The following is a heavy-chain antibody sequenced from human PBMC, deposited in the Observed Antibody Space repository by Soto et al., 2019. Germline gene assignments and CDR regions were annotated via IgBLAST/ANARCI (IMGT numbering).Heavy chain of an antibody. Sequence: ASVKVSCKASGYTFTSYGISWVRQAPGQGLEWMGWISAYNGNTNYAQKLQGRVTMTTDTSTSTAYMELSSLRSEDTAVHYCARDPEEAARPAGGYYYYYGMDVWGQGTTVTVSS. CDR1: GYTFTSYG. D-gene: IGHD6-6*01. CDR2: ISAYNGNT. CDR3: ARDPEEAARPAGGYYYYYGMDV. J-gene: IGHJ6*02. V-gene: IGHV1-18*01.